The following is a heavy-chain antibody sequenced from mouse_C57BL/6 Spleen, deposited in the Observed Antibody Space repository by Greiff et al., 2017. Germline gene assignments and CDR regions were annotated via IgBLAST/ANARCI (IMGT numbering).Heavy chain of an antibody. V-gene: IGHV1-55*01. D-gene: IGHD3-2*02. J-gene: IGHJ4*01. Sequence: QVQLQQPGAELVKPGASVKMSCKASGYTFTSYWITWVKQRPGQGLEWIGDIYPGSGSTNYNEKFKSKATLTVDTSSSTAYMQLSSLTSEDSAVYDGARSQESNYYAMDYWGQGTSVTVSS. CDR1: GYTFTSYW. CDR2: IYPGSGST. CDR3: ARSQESNYYAMDY.